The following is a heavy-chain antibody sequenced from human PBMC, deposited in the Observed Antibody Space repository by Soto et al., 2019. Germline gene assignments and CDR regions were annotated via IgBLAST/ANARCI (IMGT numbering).Heavy chain of an antibody. J-gene: IGHJ4*02. V-gene: IGHV3-23*01. Sequence: EVQLLESGGGLVQPGGSLRLSCAASGFTFSSYGMGWVRQAPGKGLEWVSAISGSGGSTYYADSVKGRFTISRDNSKNTLYLQMNSLRAEDTAVYYCAKAHVVGSTTPFDYWGQGTLVTVSS. CDR1: GFTFSSYG. CDR3: AKAHVVGSTTPFDY. D-gene: IGHD2-15*01. CDR2: ISGSGGST.